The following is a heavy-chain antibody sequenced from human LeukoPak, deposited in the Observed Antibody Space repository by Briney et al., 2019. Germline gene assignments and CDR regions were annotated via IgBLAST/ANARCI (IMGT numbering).Heavy chain of an antibody. CDR2: ISGSGRDT. J-gene: IGHJ4*02. CDR3: AKDLGESSDY. V-gene: IGHV3-23*01. CDR1: GFTFSTFA. Sequence: GGSLRLSCAASGFTFSTFAMIWVRQAPGKGLEWVSAISGSGRDTYYADSVKGRFTFSRDNTKNTLYLQMNSLRAEDTAVYYCAKDLGESSDYWGQGTLVTVSS. D-gene: IGHD7-27*01.